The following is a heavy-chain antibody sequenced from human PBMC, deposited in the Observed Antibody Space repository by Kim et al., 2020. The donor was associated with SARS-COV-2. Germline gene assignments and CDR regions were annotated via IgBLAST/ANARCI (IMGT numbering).Heavy chain of an antibody. J-gene: IGHJ6*02. Sequence: TYYADSVKGRFTISRDNYKNTLYLQMNSLRAEDTAVYYCARDLVYYGMDVWGQGTTVTVSS. V-gene: IGHV3-53*01. D-gene: IGHD2-8*02. CDR2: T. CDR3: ARDLVYYGMDV.